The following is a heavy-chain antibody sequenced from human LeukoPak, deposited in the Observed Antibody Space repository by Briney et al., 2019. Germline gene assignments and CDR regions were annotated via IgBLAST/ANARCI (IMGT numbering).Heavy chain of an antibody. CDR3: ASGKDIVVVVAAQSLDY. CDR1: GGTFSSYA. CDR2: IIPIFGTA. J-gene: IGHJ4*02. V-gene: IGHV1-69*06. D-gene: IGHD2-15*01. Sequence: SVKVSCKASGGTFSSYAISWVRQAPGQGLEWMGGIIPIFGTANYAQKFQGRVTITADKSTSTAYMELSSLRSEDTAVYYCASGKDIVVVVAAQSLDYWGQGTLVTVSS.